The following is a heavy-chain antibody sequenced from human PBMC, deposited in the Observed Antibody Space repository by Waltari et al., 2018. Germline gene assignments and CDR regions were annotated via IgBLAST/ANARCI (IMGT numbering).Heavy chain of an antibody. J-gene: IGHJ4*02. CDR1: GYTFSYYA. CDR3: ARGNTAMGNHEFDF. CDR2: INAGQGNT. Sequence: QVQLVQSGAEVKKPGASLKVSCKASGYTFSYYALHWVRQAPGQSLEWMGWINAGQGNTKYSQNVQDRVTITRDTSASTAYMELSSLTSEDSAVYYCARGNTAMGNHEFDFWGQGTLVAVSS. D-gene: IGHD5-18*01. V-gene: IGHV1-3*01.